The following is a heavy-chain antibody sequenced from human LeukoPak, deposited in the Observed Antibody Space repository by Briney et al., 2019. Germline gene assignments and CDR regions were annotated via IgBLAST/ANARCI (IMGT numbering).Heavy chain of an antibody. CDR2: ITGSGDTT. CDR1: GFIFRNYA. D-gene: IGHD3-9*01. V-gene: IGHV3-23*01. J-gene: IGHJ4*02. CDR3: AKWGDYDILTGYYVSDF. Sequence: LGGSLRLSCAASGFIFRNYAMSWVRQAPGKGLEWVSAITGSGDTTYYADSVKGRFTISRDNSKNTLYVEMNTLRAEDTAVYYCAKWGDYDILTGYYVSDFWGQGTLVTVSS.